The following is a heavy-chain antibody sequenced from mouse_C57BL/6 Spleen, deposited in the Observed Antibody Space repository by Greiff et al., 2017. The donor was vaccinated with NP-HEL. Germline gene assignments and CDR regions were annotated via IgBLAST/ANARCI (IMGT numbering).Heavy chain of an antibody. V-gene: IGHV5-12*01. D-gene: IGHD1-1*02. J-gene: IGHJ2*01. CDR3: ARQGRRLSYFDY. CDR2: ISNGGGST. CDR1: GFTFSDYY. Sequence: EVKLMESGGGLVQPGGSLKLSCAASGFTFSDYYMYWVRQTPEKRLEWVAYISNGGGSTYYPDTVKGRFTISRDNAKNTLYLQMSRLKSEDTAMYYCARQGRRLSYFDYWGQGTTLTVSS.